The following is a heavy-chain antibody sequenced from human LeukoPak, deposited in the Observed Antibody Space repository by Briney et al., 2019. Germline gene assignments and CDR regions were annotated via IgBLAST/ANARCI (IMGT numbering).Heavy chain of an antibody. Sequence: PGGSLRLSCAASGFTFSDYWMSWVRQAPGKGLEWVANIKQDGSEKYYVDSVKGRFTISRDNAKNSPYLQMNSLRAEDTAVYYCARDLRELRYWGQGTLVTVSS. CDR2: IKQDGSEK. CDR3: ARDLRELRY. J-gene: IGHJ4*02. D-gene: IGHD1-26*01. CDR1: GFTFSDYW. V-gene: IGHV3-7*01.